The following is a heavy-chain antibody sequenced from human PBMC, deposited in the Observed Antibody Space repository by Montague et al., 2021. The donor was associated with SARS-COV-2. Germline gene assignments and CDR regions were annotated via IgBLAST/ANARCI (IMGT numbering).Heavy chain of an antibody. V-gene: IGHV4-61*02. Sequence: TLSLTCTVSGGSIRSGSYYWSWIRQLAGKGLEWIGRIYGSGSTNYNPSLKSRVTMSVDTSKNQFSLKVSSVTAADTAVYYCARDYGDYSYYYGLDVWGRGTTVTVSS. CDR3: ARDYGDYSYYYGLDV. CDR1: GGSIRSGSYY. D-gene: IGHD4-17*01. CDR2: IYGSGST. J-gene: IGHJ6*02.